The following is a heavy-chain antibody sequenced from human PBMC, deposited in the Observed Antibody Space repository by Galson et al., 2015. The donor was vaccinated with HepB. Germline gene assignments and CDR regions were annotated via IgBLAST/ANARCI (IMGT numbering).Heavy chain of an antibody. V-gene: IGHV4-39*07. Sequence: SETLSLTCAVSGDSVGGTSSHWGWIRQSPGKGLEWIGSIYFTENIYYNPSLKSRVTISIDTSKNQFSLMLISVTAADTAVYYCARRFHSYDFRSGSYTYNFDYWGQGTLVTVSS. CDR1: GDSVGGTSSH. D-gene: IGHD3-3*01. CDR2: IYFTENI. CDR3: ARRFHSYDFRSGSYTYNFDY. J-gene: IGHJ4*02.